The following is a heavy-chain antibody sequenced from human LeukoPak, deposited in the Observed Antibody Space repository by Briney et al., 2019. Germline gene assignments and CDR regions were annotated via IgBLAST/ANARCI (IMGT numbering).Heavy chain of an antibody. V-gene: IGHV1-18*04. CDR1: GYTFTSYY. J-gene: IGHJ5*02. CDR3: ASTVLGYCSSTSCYDFWFDP. D-gene: IGHD2-2*01. CDR2: ISAYNGNT. Sequence: ASVKVSCKASGYTFTSYYMHWVRQAPGRGLEWMGWISAYNGNTNYAQKLQGRVTMTTDTSTSTAYMELRSLRSDDTAVYYCASTVLGYCSSTSCYDFWFDPWGQGTLVTVSS.